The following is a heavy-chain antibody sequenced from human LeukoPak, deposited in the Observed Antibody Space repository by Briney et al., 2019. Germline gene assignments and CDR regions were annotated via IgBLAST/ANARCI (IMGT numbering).Heavy chain of an antibody. CDR2: ISGYSGPA. CDR3: ARGISAVVPRAFDL. V-gene: IGHV3-48*04. D-gene: IGHD2-15*01. J-gene: IGHJ3*01. Sequence: GGSLRLSCAASGFSFGSYGLSWVRQAPGKGLQWISYISGYSGPAYYADSVEGRFTISRDNAKNSVFLQMNSLRAEDTAVYYCARGISAVVPRAFDLWGQGTMVTVSS. CDR1: GFSFGSYG.